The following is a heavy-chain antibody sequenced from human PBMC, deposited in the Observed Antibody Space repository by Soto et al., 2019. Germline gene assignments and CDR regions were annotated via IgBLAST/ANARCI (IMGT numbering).Heavy chain of an antibody. Sequence: QAQLVQSGPEVREPGSSVTVSCKASGATLSNYAISWVRPAPGQGLQWMGGIVPLLGTVNYAQWIQGGVTISADKNTNTAYLELRSLKSEDTAVYFCARGASAFRWADVGYGGQGTVVTVAS. CDR2: IVPLLGTV. CDR3: ARGASAFRWADVGY. V-gene: IGHV1-69*06. CDR1: GATLSNYA. D-gene: IGHD1-26*01. J-gene: IGHJ1*01.